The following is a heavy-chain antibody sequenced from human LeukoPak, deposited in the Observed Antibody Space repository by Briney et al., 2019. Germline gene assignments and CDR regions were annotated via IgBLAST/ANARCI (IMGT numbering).Heavy chain of an antibody. V-gene: IGHV3-48*01. D-gene: IGHD5-24*01. Sequence: GGSLRLSCAASGFTFSSYSMSWVRQAPGKGLEWVSYISGSSSSIFYADSVKGRFTISRDNAKNSLYLQLNSLRAEDTAVYYCARDMDGNYWGQGTLVTVSS. J-gene: IGHJ4*02. CDR1: GFTFSSYS. CDR2: ISGSSSSI. CDR3: ARDMDGNY.